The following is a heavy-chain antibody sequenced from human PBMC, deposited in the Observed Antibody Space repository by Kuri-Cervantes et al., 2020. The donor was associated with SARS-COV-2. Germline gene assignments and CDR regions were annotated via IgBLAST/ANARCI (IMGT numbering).Heavy chain of an antibody. CDR2: INPSGGST. D-gene: IGHD3-3*01. J-gene: IGHJ6*03. CDR3: AREWVLRFLEWSHNSPYYYYYMDV. Sequence: ASVKVSCKASGYTFTSYGISWVRQAPGQGLEWMGIINPSGGSTSYAQKFQGRVTMTRDTSTSTVYMELSSLRSEDTAVYYCAREWVLRFLEWSHNSPYYYYYMDVWGKGTTVTVSS. V-gene: IGHV1-46*01. CDR1: GYTFTSYG.